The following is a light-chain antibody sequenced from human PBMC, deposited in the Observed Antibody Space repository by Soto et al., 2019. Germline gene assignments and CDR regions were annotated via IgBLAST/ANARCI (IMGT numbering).Light chain of an antibody. Sequence: DIQMTQSPTSLSASVGDRVTITCRASQGIRTFVAWYQQKPGKAPKLLIYAASTLQSGVPSRFSGSGSGTDFTLTINSLQPEDVATYSWQKYSGDPVFGPGTKVEIK. J-gene: IGKJ3*01. CDR3: QKYSGDPV. CDR2: AAS. CDR1: QGIRTF. V-gene: IGKV1-27*01.